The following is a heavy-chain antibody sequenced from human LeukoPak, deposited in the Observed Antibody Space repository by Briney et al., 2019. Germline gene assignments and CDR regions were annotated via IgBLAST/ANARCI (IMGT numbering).Heavy chain of an antibody. D-gene: IGHD6-19*01. Sequence: SETLSLTCTVSGGSISSYYWSRIRQPPGKGLEWIGYIYYSGSTNYNPSLKSRVTISVDTSKNQFSLKLSSVTAADTAVYYCARGEQWLVPVDYWGQGTLVTVSS. J-gene: IGHJ4*02. CDR2: IYYSGST. CDR3: ARGEQWLVPVDY. V-gene: IGHV4-59*01. CDR1: GGSISSYY.